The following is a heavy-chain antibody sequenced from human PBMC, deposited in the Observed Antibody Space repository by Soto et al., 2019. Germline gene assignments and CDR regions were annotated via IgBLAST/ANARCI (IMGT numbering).Heavy chain of an antibody. Sequence: SETLSLTCTVSGGSLSSYSWSWIRQLPGKGLEWIGYIYHSGRTYYKPSLKSRVTISVDRSKNQFSLNLRSVTAAATAVFFFTDTATTEIYTLSLHAGSSDL. CDR3: TDTATTEIYTLSLHAGSSDL. V-gene: IGHV4-30-2*01. CDR2: IYHSGRT. J-gene: IGHJ2*01. D-gene: IGHD4-17*01. CDR1: GGSLSSYS.